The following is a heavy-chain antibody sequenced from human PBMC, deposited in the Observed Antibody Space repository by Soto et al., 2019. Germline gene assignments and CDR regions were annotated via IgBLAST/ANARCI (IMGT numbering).Heavy chain of an antibody. V-gene: IGHV1-69*04. Sequence: GASVKVSCKASGGTFSSYTISWVRQAPGQGLEWMGRIIPILGIANYAQKFQGRVTITADKSTSTAYMELSSLRSEDTAVYYCAREWQDAGTIAAASLLDYWGQGTLVTVSS. CDR3: AREWQDAGTIAAASLLDY. CDR1: GGTFSSYT. CDR2: IIPILGIA. J-gene: IGHJ4*02. D-gene: IGHD6-13*01.